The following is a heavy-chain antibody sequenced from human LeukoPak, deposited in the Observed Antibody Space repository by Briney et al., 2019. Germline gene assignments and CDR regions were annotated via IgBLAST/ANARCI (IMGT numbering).Heavy chain of an antibody. V-gene: IGHV4-59*08. Sequence: SETLSLTCTVSGGSMNSYYWSWIRQSPGKGLEWIGNIHYSGKTNYNPSFKSRVTISVDTSKNQFSVNLVSVTAADTAVYYCARPRDGYNFGAFDVWGQGTLVSVSS. D-gene: IGHD5-24*01. CDR1: GGSMNSYY. J-gene: IGHJ3*01. CDR2: IHYSGKT. CDR3: ARPRDGYNFGAFDV.